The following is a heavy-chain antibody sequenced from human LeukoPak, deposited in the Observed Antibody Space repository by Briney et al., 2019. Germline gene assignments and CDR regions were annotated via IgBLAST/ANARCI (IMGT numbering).Heavy chain of an antibody. CDR2: IIPIFGTA. Sequence: SVKVSCKASGGTFSSYAISWVRQAPGQGLEWMGGIIPIFGTANYAQKFQGRVTITADESTSTAYMELSSLRSEDTAVYYCARALVGANAFDYWGQGTLVTVSS. CDR1: GGTFSSYA. D-gene: IGHD1-26*01. CDR3: ARALVGANAFDY. V-gene: IGHV1-69*13. J-gene: IGHJ4*02.